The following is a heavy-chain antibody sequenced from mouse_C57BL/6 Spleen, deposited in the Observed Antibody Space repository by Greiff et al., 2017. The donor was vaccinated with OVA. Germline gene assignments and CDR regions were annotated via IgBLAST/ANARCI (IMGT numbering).Heavy chain of an antibody. CDR2: INPNNGGT. J-gene: IGHJ2*01. CDR3: ARFIYYYGSSPDYFDY. CDR1: GYTFTDYN. V-gene: IGHV1-22*01. D-gene: IGHD1-1*01. Sequence: EVQLQQSGPELVKPGASVKMSCKASGYTFTDYNMHWVKQSHGKSLEWIGYINPNNGGTSYNQKFKGKATLTVNKSSSTAYMELRSLTSEDSAVYYCARFIYYYGSSPDYFDYWGQGTTLTVSS.